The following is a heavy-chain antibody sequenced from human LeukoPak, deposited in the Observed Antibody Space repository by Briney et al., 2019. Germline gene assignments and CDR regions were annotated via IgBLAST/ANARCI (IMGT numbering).Heavy chain of an antibody. CDR2: IHLGDSET. V-gene: IGHV5-51*01. Sequence: GEYLKISCEGFGNRFTSYWIAWVRQTPGKVLEWMRSIHLGDSETRYSPTFQGRVTFSADKSSATALLQWTSLNASDTAIYYCARLAYSDFWSRPHDGFDIWGQGTMVTVSS. CDR3: ARLAYSDFWSRPHDGFDI. D-gene: IGHD3-3*01. CDR1: GNRFTSYW. J-gene: IGHJ3*02.